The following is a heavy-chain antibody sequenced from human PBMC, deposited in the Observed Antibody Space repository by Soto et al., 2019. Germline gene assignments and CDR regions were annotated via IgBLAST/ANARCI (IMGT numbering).Heavy chain of an antibody. CDR3: ARDPVAGTFDWFDP. V-gene: IGHV1-18*01. CDR2: ISAYNGNT. J-gene: IGHJ5*02. D-gene: IGHD6-19*01. CDR1: CYTFTSYG. Sequence: ASVKVSCKASCYTFTSYGLSWVRQSPGQGIEWMGWISAYNGNTNYAQKLQGRVTMTTDTSTSTAYMELRSLRSDDTAVYYCARDPVAGTFDWFDPWGQGTLVTVSS.